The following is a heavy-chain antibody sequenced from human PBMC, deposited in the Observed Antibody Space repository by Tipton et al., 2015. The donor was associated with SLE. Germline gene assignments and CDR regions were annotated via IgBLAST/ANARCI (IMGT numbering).Heavy chain of an antibody. V-gene: IGHV3-23*01. J-gene: IGHJ4*02. D-gene: IGHD2-2*01. CDR3: AKVGTTGTAANDY. CDR1: GFTFSTYA. Sequence: SLRLSCAASGFTFSTYAMSWVRQAPGKGLEWVSFIGVSGETTYNAGSVRGRFTISRDNSKNTMFLQLNSLRVEDTAVYYCAKVGTTGTAANDYWGQGTLVTVSS. CDR2: IGVSGETT.